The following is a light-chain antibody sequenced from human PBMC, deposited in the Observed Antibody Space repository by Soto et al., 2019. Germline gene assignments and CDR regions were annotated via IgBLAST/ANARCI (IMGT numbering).Light chain of an antibody. CDR3: SSYAGSDILL. V-gene: IGLV2-8*01. J-gene: IGLJ2*01. Sequence: QSALTQPPSASGSPGQSVTVSCTGTSTDVGGYNSVSWYQQHPGKAPNLIIYEVDKRPSGVPDRFSGSKSGNTASLTVFGLQDDDEADYFCSSYAGSDILLFGGGTKVTVL. CDR1: STDVGGYNS. CDR2: EVD.